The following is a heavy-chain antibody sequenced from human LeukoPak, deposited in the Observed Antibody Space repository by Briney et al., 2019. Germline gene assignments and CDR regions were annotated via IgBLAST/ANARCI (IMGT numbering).Heavy chain of an antibody. CDR1: GFTFSSYG. J-gene: IGHJ4*02. CDR2: ISGGGTT. D-gene: IGHD2-15*01. V-gene: IGHV3-23*01. Sequence: QPGGSLRLSCAASGFTFSSYGMSWVRQAPGKGLEWVSLISGGGTTYYADSVKGRFTISRDNSKNTLFLQMSSLRAEDTAVYYCAGYYCSSGTCRKYLDYWGQGTLVTVSS. CDR3: AGYYCSSGTCRKYLDY.